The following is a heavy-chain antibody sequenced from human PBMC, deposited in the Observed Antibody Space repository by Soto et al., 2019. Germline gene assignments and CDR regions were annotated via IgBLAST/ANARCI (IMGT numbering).Heavy chain of an antibody. D-gene: IGHD6-6*01. V-gene: IGHV3-30-3*01. Sequence: LRLSFAASGFTFSSYAMHWVRQAPGKGLEWVAVISYDGSNKYYADSVKGRFTISRDNSKNTLYLQMNSLRAEDTAVYYCARDTRVSSPLDYWGQGTLVTVSS. CDR2: ISYDGSNK. CDR3: ARDTRVSSPLDY. J-gene: IGHJ4*02. CDR1: GFTFSSYA.